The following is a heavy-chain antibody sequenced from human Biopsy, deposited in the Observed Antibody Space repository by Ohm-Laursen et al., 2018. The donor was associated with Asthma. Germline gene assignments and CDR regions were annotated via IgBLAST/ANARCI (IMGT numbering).Heavy chain of an antibody. J-gene: IGHJ3*02. CDR1: GYTFINYA. Sequence: ASVKVSCKASGYTFINYAIHWVRQAPGHSLEWMGWINAANGNTKYSQKFQGRLTISRDTSASTAYMDLSSLRSEDTAVYYCARSYFDFLTGQVHDAFAMWGQGTMVTVSS. CDR2: INAANGNT. V-gene: IGHV1-3*01. CDR3: ARSYFDFLTGQVHDAFAM. D-gene: IGHD3-9*01.